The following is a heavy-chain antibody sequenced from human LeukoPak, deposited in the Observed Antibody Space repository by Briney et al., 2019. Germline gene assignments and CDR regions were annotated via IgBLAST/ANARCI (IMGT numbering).Heavy chain of an antibody. CDR3: ARHYGDSDLLDY. D-gene: IGHD4-17*01. CDR1: GGSISSYY. Sequence: TSETLSLTCTDSGGSISSYYWSWIRQPPGKGLEWIGYIYYSGSTNYNPSLKSRVTISVDTSKNQFSLKLSSVTAADTAVHYCARHYGDSDLLDYWGQGTLVTVSS. V-gene: IGHV4-59*01. CDR2: IYYSGST. J-gene: IGHJ4*02.